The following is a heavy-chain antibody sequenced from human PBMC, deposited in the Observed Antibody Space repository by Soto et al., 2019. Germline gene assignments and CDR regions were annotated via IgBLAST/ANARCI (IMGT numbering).Heavy chain of an antibody. CDR2: IYHSGST. V-gene: IGHV4-4*02. CDR3: ARERPDGARLDP. J-gene: IGHJ5*02. D-gene: IGHD6-6*01. Sequence: PSETLSLTCTVSGGSISSSNWWSWVRQPPGKGLEWIGEIYHSGSTNYNPSLKSRVTISVDKSKNQFSLKLSSVTAADTAVYYCARERPDGARLDPWGQGTLVTVSS. CDR1: GGSISSSNW.